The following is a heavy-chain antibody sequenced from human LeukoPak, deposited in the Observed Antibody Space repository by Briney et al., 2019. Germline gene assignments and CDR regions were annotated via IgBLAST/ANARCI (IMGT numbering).Heavy chain of an antibody. CDR3: ARLSGRVVCSAGSCYIDS. CDR2: IYPGDSDT. D-gene: IGHD2-15*01. V-gene: IGHV5-51*01. Sequence: GESLKISCKGSGYRFTSDWIGWVRQMPGKGLEWMGIIYPGDSDTRYSPSFQGQVTISADKSVNTAYLRWSSLKASDTAMYYCARLSGRVVCSAGSCYIDSWGQGTLVTVSS. CDR1: GYRFTSDW. J-gene: IGHJ4*02.